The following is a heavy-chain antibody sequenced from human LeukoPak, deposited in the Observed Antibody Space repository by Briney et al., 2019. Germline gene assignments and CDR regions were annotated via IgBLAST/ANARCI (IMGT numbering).Heavy chain of an antibody. J-gene: IGHJ3*02. Sequence: GGTLRLSCAASELTFITYGMTWVRQAPGKGLEWVSAITGSAVSTFYADSVKGRFTISRDNSKNTLYLQMNSLRAEDTAVYYCAKSRLSGINDAFDIWGQGTMVTVSS. V-gene: IGHV3-23*01. CDR3: AKSRLSGINDAFDI. D-gene: IGHD3-3*01. CDR2: ITGSAVST. CDR1: ELTFITYG.